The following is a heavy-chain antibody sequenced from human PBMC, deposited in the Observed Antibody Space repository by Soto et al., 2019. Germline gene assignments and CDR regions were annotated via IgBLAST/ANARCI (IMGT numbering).Heavy chain of an antibody. D-gene: IGHD2-21*02. CDR3: AGIIVVVTALDY. Sequence: QVQLLQSGAEEKKPGASVKVSCKASGYTFTSYAMHWVRQAPGQRLEWMGWINVGNGNTKYSQKFQGRVPITRDTPGSTAYMELSTLRSEAPALYYCAGIIVVVTALDYWGQGPLVTVSS. CDR1: GYTFTSYA. V-gene: IGHV1-3*05. J-gene: IGHJ4*02. CDR2: INVGNGNT.